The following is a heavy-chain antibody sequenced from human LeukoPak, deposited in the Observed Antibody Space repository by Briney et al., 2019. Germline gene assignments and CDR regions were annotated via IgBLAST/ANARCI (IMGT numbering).Heavy chain of an antibody. Sequence: SETLSLTCAVSGYSISSGYYWGWIQQPPGKGLEGIGSIYHSGSTYYNPSLKSRVTISVDTSKNQFSLKLSSVTAADTAVYYCARERVSGSYASPLDYWGQGTLVTVSS. CDR1: GYSISSGYY. CDR2: IYHSGST. V-gene: IGHV4-38-2*02. J-gene: IGHJ4*02. CDR3: ARERVSGSYASPLDY. D-gene: IGHD1-26*01.